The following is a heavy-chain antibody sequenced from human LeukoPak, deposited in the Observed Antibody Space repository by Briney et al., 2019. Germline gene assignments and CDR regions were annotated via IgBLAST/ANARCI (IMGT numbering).Heavy chain of an antibody. J-gene: IGHJ4*02. D-gene: IGHD3-10*01. V-gene: IGHV4-61*02. CDR3: ARFTMVRDFDY. CDR1: GGSISSNKYY. Sequence: SETLSLTCTVSGGSISSNKYYWSWIRQPAGKGLEWIGRIYTSGTTNYNPSLKSRVTISIDTSKNQFSLKLSSVTAADTAVYYCARFTMVRDFDYWGQGTLVTVSS. CDR2: IYTSGTT.